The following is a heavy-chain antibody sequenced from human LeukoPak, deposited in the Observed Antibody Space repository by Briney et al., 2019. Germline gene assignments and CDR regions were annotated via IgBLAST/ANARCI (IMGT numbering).Heavy chain of an antibody. J-gene: IGHJ4*02. D-gene: IGHD2-2*02. CDR1: GFTFSGSA. CDR2: IRSKANSYAT. CDR3: VVVVPAAIGNLDY. V-gene: IGHV3-73*01. Sequence: PGGSLRLSCAASGFTFSGSAMHWVRQASGKGLEWVGRIRSKANSYATAYAASVKGRLTISRDDSKNTAYLQMNSLKTEDTAVYYCVVVVPAAIGNLDYWGQGTLVTVSS.